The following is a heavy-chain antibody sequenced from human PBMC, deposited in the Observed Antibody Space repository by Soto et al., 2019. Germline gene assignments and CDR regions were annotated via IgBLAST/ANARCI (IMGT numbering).Heavy chain of an antibody. D-gene: IGHD6-6*01. J-gene: IGHJ5*02. CDR2: IYYSGST. CDR3: ARGEYCSSIGRLDNWFDL. V-gene: IGHV4-59*01. Sequence: SETLSLTCTVSGGSIRRYFWNWIRQPPGKELEWIGYIYYSGSTNYNPSLKSRATISVDTSKNQFSLKLSSVTAADTAVYYCARGEYCSSIGRLDNWFDLWGQGTLVTVSS. CDR1: GGSIRRYF.